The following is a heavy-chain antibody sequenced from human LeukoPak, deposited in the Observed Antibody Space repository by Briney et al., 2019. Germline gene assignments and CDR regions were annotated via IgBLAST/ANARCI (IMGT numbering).Heavy chain of an antibody. CDR2: INHSGST. CDR3: ARGPRWLQSRFFDY. D-gene: IGHD5-24*01. CDR1: GGSFSGYY. Sequence: SETLSLTCAVYGGSFSGYYWSWIRQPPGKGLEWIGEINHSGSTNYNPSLKSRVTISVDTSKNQFSLKLSSVTAADTAVYYCARGPRWLQSRFFDYWGQGTLVTVSS. V-gene: IGHV4-34*01. J-gene: IGHJ4*02.